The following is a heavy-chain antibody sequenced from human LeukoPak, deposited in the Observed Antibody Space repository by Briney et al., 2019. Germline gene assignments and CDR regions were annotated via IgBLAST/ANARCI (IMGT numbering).Heavy chain of an antibody. D-gene: IGHD2-2*01. CDR2: ISSSSSYI. CDR1: GFTFSSYS. Sequence: GGSLSLSCAASGFTFSSYSMNWVRQAPGKGLEWVSSISSSSSYIYYADSVKGRFTISRDNAKNSLYLQMNSLRAEDTAVYYCARAGDIFFYCSSTSCRLYPDYWGQGTLVTVSS. J-gene: IGHJ4*02. V-gene: IGHV3-21*01. CDR3: ARAGDIFFYCSSTSCRLYPDY.